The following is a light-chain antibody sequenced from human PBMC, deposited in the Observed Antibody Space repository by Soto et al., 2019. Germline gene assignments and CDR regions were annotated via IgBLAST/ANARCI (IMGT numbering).Light chain of an antibody. CDR2: EVS. CDR1: GSDVGSYNR. J-gene: IGLJ1*01. V-gene: IGLV2-18*02. Sequence: QSALTQPPSVSGSPGQSVTISCTGTGSDVGSYNRVSWYQQPPDTAPKLMLYEVSYRPSGVPDRFSGSKSGNTASLTISGLQAEDEADYYCSSYTSSGTHVFGTGTKLTVL. CDR3: SSYTSSGTHV.